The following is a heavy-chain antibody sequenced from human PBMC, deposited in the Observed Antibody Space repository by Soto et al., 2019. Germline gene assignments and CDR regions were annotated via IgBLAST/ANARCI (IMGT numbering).Heavy chain of an antibody. CDR3: ARPREKRQASVLLVI. CDR1: GYSFTSYW. J-gene: IGHJ4*01. V-gene: IGHV5-10-1*01. D-gene: IGHD3-22*01. Sequence: GESLKISCKGSGYSFTSYWIGWVRQMPGKGLEWMGRIDPSDSYTNYSPSFQGHVTISADKSISTAYLQWSSLKASDTAMYYCARPREKRQASVLLVIWGKGKMVTVSS. CDR2: IDPSDSYT.